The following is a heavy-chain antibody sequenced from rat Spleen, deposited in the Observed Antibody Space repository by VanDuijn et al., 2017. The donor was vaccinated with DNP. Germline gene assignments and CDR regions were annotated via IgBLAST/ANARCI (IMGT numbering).Heavy chain of an antibody. J-gene: IGHJ2*01. CDR2: INSAGNT. CDR1: GYPITSCCR. CDR3: ARYVPNFPPRGYFDY. V-gene: IGHV3-3*01. D-gene: IGHD3-8*01. Sequence: EVQLQESGPGLVKPSQSLSLTCSVTGYPITSCCRWTWIRKFPGHKLEWMGYINSAGNTNYNPSLRSRISITRDTSKNQFFLQLNSVTTEDTATYYCARYVPNFPPRGYFDYWGQGVMVTVSS.